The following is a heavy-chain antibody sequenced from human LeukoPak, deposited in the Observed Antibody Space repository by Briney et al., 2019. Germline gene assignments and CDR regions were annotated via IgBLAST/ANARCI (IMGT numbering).Heavy chain of an antibody. Sequence: PSETLSLTCAVYGGSFSGYYWSWIRQPPGKGLEWIGEINHSGSTNYNPSLKSRVTISVDTSKNQFSLKLSSVTAADTAVYYCARSTPYYYDSSGYYGGYYYYYMDVWGKGTTVTISS. CDR3: ARSTPYYYDSSGYYGGYYYYYMDV. CDR1: GGSFSGYY. CDR2: INHSGST. D-gene: IGHD3-22*01. V-gene: IGHV4-34*01. J-gene: IGHJ6*03.